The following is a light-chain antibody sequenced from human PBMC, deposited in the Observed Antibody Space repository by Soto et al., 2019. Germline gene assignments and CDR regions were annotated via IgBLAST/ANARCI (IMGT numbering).Light chain of an antibody. CDR3: QKYNSAPLT. J-gene: IGKJ4*01. Sequence: DVQMTQSPSSLSAFVGDRVTITCRASQGIAPYLAWFQQKPVKVPKLLIYATFTLQSGVPSRFSGSGSGTDFTLTISSLQPEDVGTYYCQKYNSAPLTFGGGTKVEIK. V-gene: IGKV1-27*01. CDR1: QGIAPY. CDR2: ATF.